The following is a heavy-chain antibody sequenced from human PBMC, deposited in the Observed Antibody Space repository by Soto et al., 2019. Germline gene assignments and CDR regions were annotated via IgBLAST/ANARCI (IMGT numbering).Heavy chain of an antibody. J-gene: IGHJ4*02. D-gene: IGHD6-13*01. CDR1: GGTFSSYA. CDR2: IIPMFGTA. Sequence: QVQLVQSGAEVKKPGSSVKVSCKASGGTFSSYAISWVRQAPGQGLEWMGGIIPMFGTANYAQTFQGRITITADESTSTAYMELSSLRSEDTAVYYCAREGASSGWYGGFDYWGQGTLVTVSS. CDR3: AREGASSGWYGGFDY. V-gene: IGHV1-69*12.